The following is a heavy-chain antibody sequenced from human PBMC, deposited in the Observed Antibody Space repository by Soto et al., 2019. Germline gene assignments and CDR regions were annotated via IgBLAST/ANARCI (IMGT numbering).Heavy chain of an antibody. CDR1: GYTFSTYP. CDR2: ISTYNGKT. V-gene: IGHV1-18*01. D-gene: IGHD6-13*01. CDR3: ARARVEAALGPFDQ. J-gene: IGHJ4*02. Sequence: ASVKVSCKTSGYTFSTYPISWVRQAPGQGLEWVGWISTYNGKTNYGQKLQGRVTITTDTSTSTAYMDLRNLRSDETAVYYCARARVEAALGPFDQWGQGTLVTVSS.